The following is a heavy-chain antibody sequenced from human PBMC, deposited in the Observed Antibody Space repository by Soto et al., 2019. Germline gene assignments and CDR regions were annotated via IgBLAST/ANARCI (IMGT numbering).Heavy chain of an antibody. CDR1: GGSFSGYY. CDR3: ARGGLAAAGTTIDY. Sequence: QVQLQQWGAGLLKPSETLSLTCAVYGGSFSGYYWSWIRQPPGKGLELIGEINHSGSTNYNPCLKSRGTISVHTSKNQFSLKLSSVTAADTAVYYCARGGLAAAGTTIDYWGQGTLVTVSS. CDR2: INHSGST. V-gene: IGHV4-34*01. D-gene: IGHD6-13*01. J-gene: IGHJ4*02.